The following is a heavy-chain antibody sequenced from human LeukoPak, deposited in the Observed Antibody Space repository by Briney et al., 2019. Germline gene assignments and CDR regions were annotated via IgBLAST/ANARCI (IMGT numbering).Heavy chain of an antibody. CDR3: ARELAVAGEDNWFDP. CDR2: ISSSSIT. J-gene: IGHJ5*02. D-gene: IGHD6-19*01. V-gene: IGHV3-48*04. Sequence: GGPLRLSCAASGFTFSSYSMNWVRQAPGKGLEWVSYISSSSITYYADSVKGRFTISRDNAKNSLFLQMNSLRAEDTAVYYCARELAVAGEDNWFDPWGQGTLVTVSS. CDR1: GFTFSSYS.